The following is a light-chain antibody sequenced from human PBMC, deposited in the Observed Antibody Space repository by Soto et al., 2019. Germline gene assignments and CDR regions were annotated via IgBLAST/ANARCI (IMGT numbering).Light chain of an antibody. J-gene: IGKJ4*01. Sequence: DIVMTQSPLSLPVTPGEPASISCRSSQSLLHSNGYNYLDWYLQKPGQSPQLLIYSGSYRASGDPDRFSGSGSGTDFTLKISRVEAGDVGLYYCMQVLQAPLTFGGGKKVEIK. CDR2: SGS. CDR1: QSLLHSNGYNY. CDR3: MQVLQAPLT. V-gene: IGKV2-28*01.